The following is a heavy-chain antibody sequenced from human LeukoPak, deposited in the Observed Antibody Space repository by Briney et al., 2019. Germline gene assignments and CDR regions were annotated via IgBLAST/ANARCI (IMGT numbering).Heavy chain of an antibody. CDR2: ISGDNANP. D-gene: IGHD6-13*01. Sequence: ASVKVSCKASGYTFTIYGINWVRQAPGRGLEWMGWISGDNANPNYAQKFQGRVTITADESTSTAYMELSSLRSEDTAVYYCARGSIAAAGTSTYYFDYWGQGTLVTVSS. V-gene: IGHV1-18*01. CDR1: GYTFTIYG. J-gene: IGHJ4*02. CDR3: ARGSIAAAGTSTYYFDY.